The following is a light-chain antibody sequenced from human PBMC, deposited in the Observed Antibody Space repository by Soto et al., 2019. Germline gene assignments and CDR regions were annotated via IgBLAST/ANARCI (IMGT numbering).Light chain of an antibody. CDR1: QSIRNY. CDR3: QQRSNWPLT. J-gene: IGKJ3*01. Sequence: EIVLTQSPATLSLSPGERATLSCRASQSIRNYLAWYQQKPGRSPRLLIYDASNRATDVPARFSGSGSGTDFTLSISSLEPEDFAVYFCQQRSNWPLTFGPGTKVDIK. V-gene: IGKV3-11*01. CDR2: DAS.